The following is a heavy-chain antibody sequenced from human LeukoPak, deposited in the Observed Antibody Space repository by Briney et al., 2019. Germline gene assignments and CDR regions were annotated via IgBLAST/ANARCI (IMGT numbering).Heavy chain of an antibody. V-gene: IGHV3-23*01. CDR3: AKVKTGTIRPKADFDY. D-gene: IGHD1-7*01. CDR2: ISGSGGST. J-gene: IGHJ4*02. CDR1: GFTFSSYA. Sequence: PGGSLRLSCAASGFTFSSYAMSWVRQAPGKGLEWVSAISGSGGSTYYADSVKGWFTISRDNSKNTLYLQMNSLRAEDTAVYYCAKVKTGTIRPKADFDYWGQGTLVTVSS.